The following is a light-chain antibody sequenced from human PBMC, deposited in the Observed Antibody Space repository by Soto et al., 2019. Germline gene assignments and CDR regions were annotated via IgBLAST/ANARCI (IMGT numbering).Light chain of an antibody. Sequence: DIKRPRFPSSFFASEGARVTILFRAGQGITGWLAWYQQKPGRAPKLLIYAASSLQSGVPSRFSGSGSGTDFTLTISSLQPEDFATYYCQQTSSFPLTFGGGTKVEIK. CDR2: AAS. J-gene: IGKJ4*01. CDR1: QGITGW. V-gene: IGKV1-12*01. CDR3: QQTSSFPLT.